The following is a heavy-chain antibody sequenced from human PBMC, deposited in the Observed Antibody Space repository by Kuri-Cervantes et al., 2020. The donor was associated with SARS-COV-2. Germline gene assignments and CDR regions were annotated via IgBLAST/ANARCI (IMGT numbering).Heavy chain of an antibody. J-gene: IGHJ3*01. D-gene: IGHD2-8*01. CDR2: IDPDGGGT. Sequence: ASVKVSCKASGYTFSNFYIHWVRQVPGQGLEWMGWIDPDGGGTKYEQQFQGRVTMGRGTCINTAYMELSCLVSDDTADYYCAKILMAKAGLDVWGQGTVVTVSS. CDR1: GYTFSNFY. CDR3: AKILMAKAGLDV. V-gene: IGHV1-2*02.